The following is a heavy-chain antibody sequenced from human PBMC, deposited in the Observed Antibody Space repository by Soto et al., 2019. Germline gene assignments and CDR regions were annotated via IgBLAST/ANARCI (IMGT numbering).Heavy chain of an antibody. V-gene: IGHV3-11*01. Sequence: GGSLRLSCAASGFTFSDYYMSWIRQAPGEGLEWVSYISSTGTTIYYADSVKGRFTISRDNTKTSLSLQMTSLRAEDTAVYFCARVLRGITITAHYSYYYYMDVWGQGTTVTVSS. CDR2: ISSTGTTI. CDR3: ARVLRGITITAHYSYYYYMDV. D-gene: IGHD3-10*01. J-gene: IGHJ6*03. CDR1: GFTFSDYY.